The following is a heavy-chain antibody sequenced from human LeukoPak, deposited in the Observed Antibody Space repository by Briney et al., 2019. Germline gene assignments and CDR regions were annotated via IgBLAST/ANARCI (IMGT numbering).Heavy chain of an antibody. CDR2: IIPIFGTA. CDR1: GGTFSSYA. V-gene: IGHV1-69*05. Sequence: SVKVSCKASGGTFSSYAISWVRQAPGQGLEWMGGIIPIFGTANYAQKFQGRVTITTDESTSTAYMELSSLRSEDTAVYYCARGRANWNTGYYFDYWGQGTLVTVSS. J-gene: IGHJ4*02. D-gene: IGHD1/OR15-1a*01. CDR3: ARGRANWNTGYYFDY.